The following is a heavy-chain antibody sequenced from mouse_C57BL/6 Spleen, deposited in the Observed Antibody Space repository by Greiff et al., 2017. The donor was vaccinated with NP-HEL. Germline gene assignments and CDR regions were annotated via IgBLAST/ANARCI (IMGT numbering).Heavy chain of an antibody. V-gene: IGHV2-2*01. J-gene: IGHJ1*03. CDR2: IWSGGST. Sequence: VQLQQSGPGLVQPSQCLSITCTVSGFSLTSYGVHWVRQSPGKGLEWLGVIWSGGSTDYNAAFISRLSISKDNSKSQVFFKMNSLQADDTAIYYCARGYDYEGFDVWGTGTTVTVSS. CDR3: ARGYDYEGFDV. CDR1: GFSLTSYG. D-gene: IGHD2-4*01.